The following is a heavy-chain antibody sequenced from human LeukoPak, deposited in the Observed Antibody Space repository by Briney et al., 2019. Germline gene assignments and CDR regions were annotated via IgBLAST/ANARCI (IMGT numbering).Heavy chain of an antibody. V-gene: IGHV1-8*03. J-gene: IGHJ6*03. CDR1: GYTFTSYD. CDR3: ARGGSYYDFWSGCKNYYYYYMDV. CDR2: MNPNSGDT. Sequence: ASVKVSCKASGYTFTSYDINWVRQATGQGLEWMGWMNPNSGDTGYAQKFQGRVTITRNTSISTAYMELSSLRSEDTAVYYCARGGSYYDFWSGCKNYYYYYMDVWGKGTTVTVSS. D-gene: IGHD3-3*01.